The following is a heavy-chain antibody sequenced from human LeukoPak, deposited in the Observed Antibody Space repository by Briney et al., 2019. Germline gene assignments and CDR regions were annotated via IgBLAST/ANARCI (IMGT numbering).Heavy chain of an antibody. V-gene: IGHV1-69*05. CDR3: ARSKYYDSWSGYFAHAYYFDY. Sequence: SVKVSCKASGGTFSSYAISWVRQAPGQGLEWMGGIIPIFGTANYAQKFQGRVTITTDESTSTAYMELSSLRSEDTAVYYCARSKYYDSWSGYFAHAYYFDYWGQGTLVTVSS. J-gene: IGHJ4*02. CDR1: GGTFSSYA. CDR2: IIPIFGTA. D-gene: IGHD3-3*01.